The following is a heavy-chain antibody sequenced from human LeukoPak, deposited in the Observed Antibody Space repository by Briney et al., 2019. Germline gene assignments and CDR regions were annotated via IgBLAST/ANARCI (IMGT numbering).Heavy chain of an antibody. CDR1: GGTFISYA. Sequence: ASVKVSCKASGGTFISYATSWVRQAPGQGLEWMGGIIPIFGTANYAQKFQGRVTITADESTSTAYMELSSLRSEDTAVYYCARPIVVVPAAAPSGYYGMDVWGQGTTVTVSS. J-gene: IGHJ6*02. CDR2: IIPIFGTA. D-gene: IGHD2-2*01. CDR3: ARPIVVVPAAAPSGYYGMDV. V-gene: IGHV1-69*13.